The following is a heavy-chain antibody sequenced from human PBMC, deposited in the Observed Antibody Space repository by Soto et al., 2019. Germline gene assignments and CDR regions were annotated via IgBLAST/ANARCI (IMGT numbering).Heavy chain of an antibody. V-gene: IGHV4-31*03. D-gene: IGHD5-12*01. Sequence: QVQLQESGPGLVKPSQTLSLTCTVSGGSISSGGYYWSWIRQHPGKGLEWIGYSYYSGSTYYNPSLKSRVTISVDTSKNQFSLKLSSVTAADTAVYYCASRAYGMANLDYGMDVWGQGTTVTVSS. CDR3: ASRAYGMANLDYGMDV. J-gene: IGHJ6*02. CDR1: GGSISSGGYY. CDR2: SYYSGST.